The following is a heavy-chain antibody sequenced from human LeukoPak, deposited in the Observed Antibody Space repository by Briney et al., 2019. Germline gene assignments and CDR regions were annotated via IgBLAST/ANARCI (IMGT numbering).Heavy chain of an antibody. J-gene: IGHJ4*02. D-gene: IGHD4-17*01. V-gene: IGHV4-34*01. Sequence: SETLSLTCAVYGGSFSGYYWSWIRQPPGKGLEWIGEIKHSGSTNYNPSLKSRVTISVDTSKNQFSLKLSSVTAADTAVYYCARGTMTTVTYYFDYWGQGTLVTVSS. CDR1: GGSFSGYY. CDR3: ARGTMTTVTYYFDY. CDR2: IKHSGST.